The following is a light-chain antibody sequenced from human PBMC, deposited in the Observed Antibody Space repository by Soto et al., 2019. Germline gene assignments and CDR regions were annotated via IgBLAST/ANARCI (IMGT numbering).Light chain of an antibody. V-gene: IGKV3-15*01. CDR1: QSVGSN. J-gene: IGKJ2*01. CDR3: QQYTNCPYT. CDR2: GAS. Sequence: EIVMTQSPATLSVSPGERASLSCRASQSVGSNLAWYQQTPGQAPRLLIYGASTRATGIPARFSGSGSGTEFTLTSSSLQAEDFVVYSCQQYTNCPYTFGQGTKLEIK.